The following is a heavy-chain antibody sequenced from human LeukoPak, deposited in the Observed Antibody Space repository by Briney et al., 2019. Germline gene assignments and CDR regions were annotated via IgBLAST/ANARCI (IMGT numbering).Heavy chain of an antibody. Sequence: GGSLRLSCAASGFTFRTYWMSWVRQAPGKGLEWVSYISSSGSTIYYADSVKGRFTISRDNAKNSLYLQMNSLRAEDTAVYYCARDRALTHTDYWGQGTLVTVSS. CDR3: ARDRALTHTDY. J-gene: IGHJ4*02. CDR1: GFTFRTYW. D-gene: IGHD3-9*01. V-gene: IGHV3-11*04. CDR2: ISSSGSTI.